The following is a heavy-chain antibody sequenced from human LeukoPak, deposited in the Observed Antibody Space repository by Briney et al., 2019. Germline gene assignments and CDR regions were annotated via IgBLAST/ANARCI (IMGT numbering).Heavy chain of an antibody. V-gene: IGHV3-72*01. D-gene: IGHD3-10*01. J-gene: IGHJ4*01. CDR1: GFTFRDHY. CDR2: SRDKGNSYTT. CDR3: TKLARAPRDFDY. Sequence: GGSLRLSCAASGFTFRDHYIDWVRQAPGKGLEWVGRSRDKGNSYTTAYAASVRGRFTISRDDSKNSLYLQMNSLKIEDTAVYYCTKLARAPRDFDYWGQGTLVTVSS.